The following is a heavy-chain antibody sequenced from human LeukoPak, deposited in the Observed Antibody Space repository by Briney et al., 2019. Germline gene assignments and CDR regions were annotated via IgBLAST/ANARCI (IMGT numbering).Heavy chain of an antibody. J-gene: IGHJ5*02. CDR2: IYYSGST. V-gene: IGHV4-39*01. CDR3: ARPLEAGFDP. Sequence: SETESLTCTVSGGSISSSSYYWSWIRQPPGKELEWIGSIYYSGSTYYNPSLKSRVTISVDTSKNQFSLKLSSVTAADTAVYYCARPLEAGFDPWGQGTLVTVSS. D-gene: IGHD6-19*01. CDR1: GGSISSSSYY.